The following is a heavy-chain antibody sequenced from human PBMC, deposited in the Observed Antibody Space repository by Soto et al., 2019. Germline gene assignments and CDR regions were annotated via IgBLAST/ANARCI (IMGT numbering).Heavy chain of an antibody. CDR2: IGTSGTPT. CDR3: TRILWSSRRDALDI. J-gene: IGHJ6*02. D-gene: IGHD2-21*01. Sequence: DVQLLESGGDLVQPGGSLRLSCIASGFTFRSYAMAWVRQAPGEDLEWVSAIGTSGTPTLYADSVKSRFSISRDDSRNTVSLQMNSLGVGDTATYYCTRILWSSRRDALDIWGQGTTVTVSS. CDR1: GFTFRSYA. V-gene: IGHV3-23*01.